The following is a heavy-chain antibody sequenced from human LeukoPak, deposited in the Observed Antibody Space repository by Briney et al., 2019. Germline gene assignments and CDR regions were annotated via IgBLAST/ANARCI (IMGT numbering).Heavy chain of an antibody. CDR3: ARDSPIGYGSGTLDY. CDR1: GGSISSGGYY. D-gene: IGHD3-10*01. J-gene: IGHJ4*02. V-gene: IGHV4-31*03. CDR2: IYYSGST. Sequence: SETLSLTCTVSGGSISSGGYYWSWIRQHPGKGLEWIGYIYYSGSTYYNPSLKSRVTISVDTSKNQFSLKLSSVTAADTAVYYCARDSPIGYGSGTLDYWGQGTLVTVSS.